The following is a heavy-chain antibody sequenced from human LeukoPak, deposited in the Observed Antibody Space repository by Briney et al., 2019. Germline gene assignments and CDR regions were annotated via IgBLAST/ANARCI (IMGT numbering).Heavy chain of an antibody. D-gene: IGHD3-10*01. Sequence: ASVKVSCKASGYTFTGCYMHWVRQAPGQGLEWMGWINPNSGGTNYAQKFQGRVTMTRDTSISTAYMELSRLRSDDTAVYYCARSPLTMVRGVIITGAVLDYWGQGTLVTVSS. J-gene: IGHJ4*02. CDR1: GYTFTGCY. V-gene: IGHV1-2*02. CDR3: ARSPLTMVRGVIITGAVLDY. CDR2: INPNSGGT.